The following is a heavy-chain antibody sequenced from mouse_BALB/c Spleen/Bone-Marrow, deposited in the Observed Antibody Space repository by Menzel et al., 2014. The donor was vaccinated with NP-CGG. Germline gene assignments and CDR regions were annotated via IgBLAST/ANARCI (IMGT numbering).Heavy chain of an antibody. CDR1: GYTFTSYW. CDR2: IDPSDSYT. CDR3: PIYYRSFTY. D-gene: IGHD2-14*01. Sequence: VQLQQSGAELVKPGASVKMSCKASGYTFTSYWMHWVKQRPGQGLEWIGVIDPSDSYTSYNQKFKGKATLTVDTSSSTAYMQLSSLTSEDSAVYYCPIYYRSFTYWGQGTLVTVSA. J-gene: IGHJ3*01. V-gene: IGHV1S127*01.